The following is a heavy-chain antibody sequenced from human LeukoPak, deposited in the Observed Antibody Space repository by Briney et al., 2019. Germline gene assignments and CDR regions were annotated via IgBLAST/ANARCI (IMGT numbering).Heavy chain of an antibody. J-gene: IGHJ5*02. CDR1: GYTFTSYG. V-gene: IGHV1-18*01. CDR2: ISAYNGNT. Sequence: ASVTLSCTASGYTFTSYGISWVRQAPGQGLEWMGWISAYNGNTNYAQTLQGRVTMTTDNSTNTPYMEMSSLRSDDTAVYYCARVSSSSWYDYNWFHPGGQGTLVTVSS. D-gene: IGHD6-13*01. CDR3: ARVSSSSWYDYNWFHP.